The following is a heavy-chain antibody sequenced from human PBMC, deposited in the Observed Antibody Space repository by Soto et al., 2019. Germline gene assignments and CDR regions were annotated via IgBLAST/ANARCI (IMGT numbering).Heavy chain of an antibody. J-gene: IGHJ1*01. CDR3: ASGASSSGYYQYFQH. Sequence: PGESLKISCKGSGYSFTSYWIGWVRQMPGKGLEWMGFIYPGDSDTRYSPSFQGQVTISADKSISTAYLQWSSLKASDTAMYYCASGASSSGYYQYFQHWGQGTLVTVSS. CDR1: GYSFTSYW. D-gene: IGHD3-22*01. CDR2: IYPGDSDT. V-gene: IGHV5-51*01.